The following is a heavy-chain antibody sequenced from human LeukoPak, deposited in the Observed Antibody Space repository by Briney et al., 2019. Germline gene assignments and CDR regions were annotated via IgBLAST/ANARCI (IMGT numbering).Heavy chain of an antibody. CDR1: GGSISSSSYY. CDR3: ARHSGDYGDYFDY. CDR2: IYYSGST. V-gene: IGHV4-39*01. D-gene: IGHD4-17*01. Sequence: SETLSLTCTVSGGSISSSSYYWGWIRQPPGKGLERIGSIYYSGSTYYNPSLKSRVTISVDTSKNQFSLKLSSVTAADTAVYYCARHSGDYGDYFDYWGQGTLVTVSS. J-gene: IGHJ4*02.